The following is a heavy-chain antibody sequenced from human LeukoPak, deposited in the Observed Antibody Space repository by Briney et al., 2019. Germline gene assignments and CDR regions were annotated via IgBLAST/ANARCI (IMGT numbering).Heavy chain of an antibody. D-gene: IGHD3-22*01. V-gene: IGHV4-39*01. J-gene: IGHJ3*02. CDR2: IYYSGST. Sequence: KPSETLSLTCTVSGGSISSSSYYWGWIRQPPGKGLEWIGSIYYSGSTYYNPSLKSRVTISVDTSKNQLSLKLSSVTAADTAVYYCARPLQYYYDSSGYIDIWGQGTMVTVSS. CDR1: GGSISSSSYY. CDR3: ARPLQYYYDSSGYIDI.